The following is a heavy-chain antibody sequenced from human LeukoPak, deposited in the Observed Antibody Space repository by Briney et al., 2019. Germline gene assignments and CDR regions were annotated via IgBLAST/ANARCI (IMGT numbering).Heavy chain of an antibody. J-gene: IGHJ4*02. CDR1: GFTFSGHW. Sequence: PGGSLRLSCTVSGFTFSGHWMNWVRQAPGKGLEWVANIKYDGSEKGYVDSVEGRFIISRDNSKNSLFLQMNSLRAEDTAVYYCATRNIFEYWGQGTLVTVSS. CDR2: IKYDGSEK. V-gene: IGHV3-7*01. CDR3: ATRNIFEY.